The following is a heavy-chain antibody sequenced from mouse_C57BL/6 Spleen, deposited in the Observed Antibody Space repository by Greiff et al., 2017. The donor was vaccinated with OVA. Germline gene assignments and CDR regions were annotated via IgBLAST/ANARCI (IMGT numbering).Heavy chain of an antibody. D-gene: IGHD1-1*01. CDR2: IYPGDGDT. CDR1: GYAFSSSW. V-gene: IGHV1-82*01. J-gene: IGHJ4*01. Sequence: QVTLKESGPELVKPGASVKISCKASGYAFSSSWMNWVKQRPGKGLEWIGRIYPGDGDTNYNGKFKGKATLTADKSSSTAYMQLSSLTSEDSAVYFCASSCPITTVVAHYYAMDYWGQGTSVTVSS. CDR3: ASSCPITTVVAHYYAMDY.